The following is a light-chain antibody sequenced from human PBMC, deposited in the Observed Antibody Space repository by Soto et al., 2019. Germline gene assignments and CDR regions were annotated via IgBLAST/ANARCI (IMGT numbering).Light chain of an antibody. CDR2: EDT. Sequence: SSELTQPPSVSVAPGQTARIPCGGNNIGSDSVHWYQQKPGQAPVLVVYEDTFRPSGIPDRISGSNSGTTATLTISWVEAGDEADYYCQVWDSISDHWVFGGGTKLTVL. J-gene: IGLJ3*02. V-gene: IGLV3-21*02. CDR1: NIGSDS. CDR3: QVWDSISDHWV.